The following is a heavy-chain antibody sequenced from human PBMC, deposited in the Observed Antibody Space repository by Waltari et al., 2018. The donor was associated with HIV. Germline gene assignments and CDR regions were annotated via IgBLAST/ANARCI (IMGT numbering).Heavy chain of an antibody. CDR2: MYYSGNT. J-gene: IGHJ6*02. CDR1: CSPISSSNYY. D-gene: IGHD3-22*01. CDR3: ARRHYYDTTGYFVPRYYKYYGGDV. V-gene: IGHV4-39*01. Sequence: VQLQESGSVLVTPSETLSLTCNVSCSPISSSNYYWAWILHPPGMGLEWLGSMYYSGNTYYNPSLKSRVTISVDMSKNQFSLKFSSVTAADTAVYYCARRHYYDTTGYFVPRYYKYYGGDVLGQGTTVTVSS.